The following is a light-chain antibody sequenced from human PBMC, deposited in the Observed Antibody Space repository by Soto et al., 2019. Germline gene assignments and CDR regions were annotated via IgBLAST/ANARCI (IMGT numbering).Light chain of an antibody. V-gene: IGKV1-5*01. CDR2: DAS. Sequence: DILMTQSPSTLSASVGDRVTITCRASQSITTWLAWYQQKPGKAPKLLIYDASSLESWVPSRFSGSGSGTEFTLTISGLRPDDFATYYCQQYNTYTYTFGQGTKLEIK. J-gene: IGKJ2*01. CDR3: QQYNTYTYT. CDR1: QSITTW.